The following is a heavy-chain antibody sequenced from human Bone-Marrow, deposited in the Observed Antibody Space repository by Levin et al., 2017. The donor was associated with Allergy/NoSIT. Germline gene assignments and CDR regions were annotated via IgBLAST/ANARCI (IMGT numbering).Heavy chain of an antibody. V-gene: IGHV3-23*01. CDR2: INYSGGKT. CDR1: GFTFRNFA. CDR3: AKHSGFTYGYNDAVDV. Sequence: GESLKISCAASGFTFRNFAMTWVRQAPGMGLEWVSAINYSGGKTYYADSVKGRFTLSRDNSKNTLFLEMNNLRVGDTALYYCAKHSGFTYGYNDAVDVWGQGAMVTVSS. D-gene: IGHD5-24*01. J-gene: IGHJ3*01.